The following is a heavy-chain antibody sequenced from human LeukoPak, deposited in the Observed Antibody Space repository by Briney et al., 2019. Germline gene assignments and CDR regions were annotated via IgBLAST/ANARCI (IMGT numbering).Heavy chain of an antibody. CDR2: ISGSGGST. V-gene: IGHV3-23*01. Sequence: GGPLRLSCAASGFTFSSYGMSWVRQAPGKGLEWVSSISGSGGSTYYADSVRGQFAISRDNSKNTVYLQMNSLRAEDTAVYYCAKFVAGAGTGAIDYWGQGTLVTVSS. CDR3: AKFVAGAGTGAIDY. CDR1: GFTFSSYG. J-gene: IGHJ4*02. D-gene: IGHD6-13*01.